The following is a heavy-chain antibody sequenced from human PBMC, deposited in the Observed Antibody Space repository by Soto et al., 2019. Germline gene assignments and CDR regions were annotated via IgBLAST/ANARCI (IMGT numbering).Heavy chain of an antibody. D-gene: IGHD6-19*01. J-gene: IGHJ4*02. CDR1: GFTFNNAY. Sequence: GGSLRLSCAASGFTFNNAYMNWVRQAPGKGLEWVGRIKSKIDGGTADYAAPVRGRFTISRDDSKNTLYLQMNSLRTDDTAVYYCTTEHLAVDYWGQGTLVTVSS. V-gene: IGHV3-15*07. CDR3: TTEHLAVDY. CDR2: IKSKIDGGTA.